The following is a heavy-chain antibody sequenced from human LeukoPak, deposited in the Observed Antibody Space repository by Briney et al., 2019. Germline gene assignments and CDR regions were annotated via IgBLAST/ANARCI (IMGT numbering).Heavy chain of an antibody. CDR3: ARDQVEQWLVPEYFQH. CDR1: GFTFSSYW. D-gene: IGHD6-19*01. J-gene: IGHJ1*01. V-gene: IGHV3-7*01. CDR2: IKQDGSEK. Sequence: GGSLRLSCAASGFTFSSYWMSWVRQAPGKGLEWVANIKQDGSEKYYVDSVKGRFTNSRDNAKNSLYLQMNSLRAEDTAVYYCARDQVEQWLVPEYFQHWGQGTLVTVSS.